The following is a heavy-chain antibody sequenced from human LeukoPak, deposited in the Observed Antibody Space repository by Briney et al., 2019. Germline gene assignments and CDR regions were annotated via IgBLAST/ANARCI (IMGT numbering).Heavy chain of an antibody. CDR1: GFTFSSYA. V-gene: IGHV3-23*01. CDR2: ISGSGGST. CDR3: AKGVTMIVVVRGKGYDY. J-gene: IGHJ4*02. Sequence: PGGSLRLSCAASGFTFSSYAMSWARQAPGKGREWVSAISGSGGSTYYADSVKGRITISRDNSKNTLYLQMNSLRAEDTAVYYCAKGVTMIVVVRGKGYDYWGQGTLVTVSS. D-gene: IGHD3-22*01.